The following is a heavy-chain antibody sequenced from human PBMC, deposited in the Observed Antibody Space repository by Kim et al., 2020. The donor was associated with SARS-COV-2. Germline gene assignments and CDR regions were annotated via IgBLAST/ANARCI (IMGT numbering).Heavy chain of an antibody. Sequence: GGSLRLSCAASGFTFSSYEMNWVRQAPGKGLEWVSYISSSGSTIYYADSVKGRFTISRDNAKNSLYLQMNSLRAEDTAVYYCARDWGPLYYYDSSGYYDAFDIWGQGTMVTVSS. CDR1: GFTFSSYE. CDR2: ISSSGSTI. V-gene: IGHV3-48*03. J-gene: IGHJ3*02. D-gene: IGHD3-22*01. CDR3: ARDWGPLYYYDSSGYYDAFDI.